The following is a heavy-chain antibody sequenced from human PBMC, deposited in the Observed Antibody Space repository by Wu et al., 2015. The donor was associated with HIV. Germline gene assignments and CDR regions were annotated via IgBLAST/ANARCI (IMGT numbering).Heavy chain of an antibody. V-gene: IGHV1-69*12. Sequence: QVQLVQSGAEVKKPGSSVKVSCKASGGTFSNYAITWVRQAPGQGLEWMGGIIPIFATANYAQKFQGRVTITADESTSTAYMEVISLTSNDTAVYYCARGTAPASYFDSWGQGNPWSPSPQ. CDR3: ARGTAPASYFDS. CDR2: IIPIFATA. D-gene: IGHD2-2*01. CDR1: GGTFSNYA. J-gene: IGHJ4*02.